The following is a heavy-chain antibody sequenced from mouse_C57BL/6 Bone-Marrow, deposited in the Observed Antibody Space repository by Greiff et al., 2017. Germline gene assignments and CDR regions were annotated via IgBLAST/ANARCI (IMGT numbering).Heavy chain of an antibody. D-gene: IGHD2-14*01. J-gene: IGHJ3*01. V-gene: IGHV1-59*01. CDR3: ARIGEFAF. CDR2: MDPSDSLT. CDR1: GYTFTSYW. Sequence: QVQLQQPGAELVRPGTSVKLSCKASGYTFTSYWMHWVKLRPGQGLEWIGVMDPSDSLTNYNQKFKVKATLTVDTSSITAYMQLSSLTSEYSAIYDCARIGEFAFWGQGALVTVSA.